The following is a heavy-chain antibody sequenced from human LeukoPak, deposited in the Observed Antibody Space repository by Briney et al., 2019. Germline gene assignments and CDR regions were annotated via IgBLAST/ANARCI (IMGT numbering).Heavy chain of an antibody. V-gene: IGHV1-69*04. J-gene: IGHJ3*02. D-gene: IGHD3-22*01. CDR3: ARALTDDSSGYYPSYDI. Sequence: GASVKVSCKASGGTFSSYAISWVRQAPGQGLEWMGRIIPILGIANYAQKFQGRVTITADKSTSTAYMELSSLRSEDTAVYYCARALTDDSSGYYPSYDIWGQGTMVTVSS. CDR1: GGTFSSYA. CDR2: IIPILGIA.